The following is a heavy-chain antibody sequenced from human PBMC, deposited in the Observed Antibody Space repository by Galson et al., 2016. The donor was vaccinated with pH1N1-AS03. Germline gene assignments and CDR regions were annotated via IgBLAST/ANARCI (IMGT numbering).Heavy chain of an antibody. CDR3: ARVGRTYYDYVSGTRRPRGYFDY. J-gene: IGHJ4*02. V-gene: IGHV1-69*02. CDR2: ISPLLGLA. Sequence: SVKVSCKGSGGSFSSYTFSWVRQAPGQGLEWMGRISPLLGLANYAQKFQGRVPITADKSTSTVYMELSSLRSEDTAFYYWARVGRTYYDYVSGTRRPRGYFDYWGQGILVTVSS. D-gene: IGHD3-16*01. CDR1: GGSFSSYT.